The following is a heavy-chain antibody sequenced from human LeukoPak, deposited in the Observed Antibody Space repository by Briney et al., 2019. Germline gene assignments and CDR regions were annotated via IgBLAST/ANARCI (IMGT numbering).Heavy chain of an antibody. CDR2: IYTSGST. CDR3: ARGFLSGWTTTVDY. V-gene: IGHV4-4*07. J-gene: IGHJ4*02. D-gene: IGHD6-19*01. CDR1: GGSISSYY. Sequence: SETLSLTCTVSGGSISSYYWSWIRQPAGKGLEWIGRIYTSGSTNYNPSLKSRVTISVDTSKNQFSLKLSSVTAADTAVYYCARGFLSGWTTTVDYWGQGTLVTVSS.